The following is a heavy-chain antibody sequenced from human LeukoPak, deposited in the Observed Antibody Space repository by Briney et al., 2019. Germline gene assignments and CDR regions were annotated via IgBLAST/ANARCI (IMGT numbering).Heavy chain of an antibody. J-gene: IGHJ4*02. D-gene: IGHD1/OR15-1a*01. CDR2: ISTSSRGI. CDR3: ETFPRDKQGF. Sequence: AGSLCLTCTASGFTFSSYSNNWVRQAPGKGLEWVSYISTSSRGIYYADSVKGGFIISRDNSKNSLFLQLHGLRDDDTAVYYCETFPRDKQGFWGKGGLGTVSS. CDR1: GFTFSSYS. V-gene: IGHV3-48*02.